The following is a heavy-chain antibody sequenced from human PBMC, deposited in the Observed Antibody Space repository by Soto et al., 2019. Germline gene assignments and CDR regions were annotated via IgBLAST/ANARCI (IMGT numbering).Heavy chain of an antibody. CDR2: ISSSGSTI. CDR1: GFTFSDYY. D-gene: IGHD2-2*01. V-gene: IGHV3-11*01. CDR3: AREEIVVVPAAIPMPFDY. Sequence: GGSLRLSCAASGFTFSDYYMSWIRQAPGKGLEWVSYISSSGSTIYYADSVKGRFTISRDNAKNSLYLQMNSLRAEDTAVYYCAREEIVVVPAAIPMPFDYWGQGTLVTVSS. J-gene: IGHJ4*02.